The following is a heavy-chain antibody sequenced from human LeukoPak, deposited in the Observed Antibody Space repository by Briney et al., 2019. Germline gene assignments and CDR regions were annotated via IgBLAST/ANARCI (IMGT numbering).Heavy chain of an antibody. CDR1: GFTFSSYS. Sequence: PGGSLRLSCAASGFTFSSYSMNWVRQAPGKGLEWISSISSSSSYIYYADSVKGRFTISRDNAKNSLYLQMNSLRAEDTAVYYCARGTDRNWNDGYYFDYWGQGTLVTVSS. CDR2: ISSSSSYI. V-gene: IGHV3-21*01. D-gene: IGHD1-1*01. J-gene: IGHJ4*02. CDR3: ARGTDRNWNDGYYFDY.